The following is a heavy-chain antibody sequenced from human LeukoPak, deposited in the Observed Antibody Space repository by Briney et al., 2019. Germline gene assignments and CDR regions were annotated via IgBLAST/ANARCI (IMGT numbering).Heavy chain of an antibody. J-gene: IGHJ4*02. Sequence: GGSLRLSCAASGFIFSSYAMSWVRQAPGKGLEWVSTISGSGGSTYYADSVKGRFTISRDNSKNTVYLQMNSLRAEDTAVYYWAKAPSRINDVCHGDFDYWGQGTLVTVSS. D-gene: IGHD2-8*01. CDR3: AKAPSRINDVCHGDFDY. CDR2: ISGSGGST. V-gene: IGHV3-23*01. CDR1: GFIFSSYA.